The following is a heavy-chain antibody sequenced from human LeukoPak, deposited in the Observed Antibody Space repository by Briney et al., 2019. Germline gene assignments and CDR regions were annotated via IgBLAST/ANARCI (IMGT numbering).Heavy chain of an antibody. J-gene: IGHJ6*03. CDR1: GFTFDDYT. Sequence: GGSLRLSCAASGFTFDDYTMHWVRQAPGKGLEWVSLISWDGGSTYYADSVKGRFTISRDSSKNSLYLQMNSLRTEDTALYYCEKDSGYGDYLGGYYYMDVWGKGTTVTVSS. CDR3: EKDSGYGDYLGGYYYMDV. D-gene: IGHD4-17*01. V-gene: IGHV3-43*01. CDR2: ISWDGGST.